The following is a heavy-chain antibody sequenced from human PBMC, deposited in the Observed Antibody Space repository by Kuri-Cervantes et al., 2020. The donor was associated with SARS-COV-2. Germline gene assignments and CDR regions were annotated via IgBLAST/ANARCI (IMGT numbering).Heavy chain of an antibody. D-gene: IGHD2-2*01. V-gene: IGHV3-30-3*01. Sequence: GGSLRLSCAASGFTFSSYAMHWVRQAPGMGLEWVAVISYDGSNKYYADSVKGRFTISRDNSKNTLYLQMNSLRAEDTAVYYCARDRGVDYCSSTSCPSGPFGPFDPWGQGTLVTVSS. CDR1: GFTFSSYA. CDR2: ISYDGSNK. CDR3: ARDRGVDYCSSTSCPSGPFGPFDP. J-gene: IGHJ5*02.